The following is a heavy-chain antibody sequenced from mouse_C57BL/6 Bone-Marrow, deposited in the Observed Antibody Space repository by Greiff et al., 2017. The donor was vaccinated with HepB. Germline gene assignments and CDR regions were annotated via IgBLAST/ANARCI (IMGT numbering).Heavy chain of an antibody. CDR1: GYTFTSYW. CDR3: ARGYGSSSFAY. J-gene: IGHJ3*01. V-gene: IGHV1-74*01. CDR2: IDPANGNT. Sequence: VQLQQPGAELVKPGASVKVSCKASGYTFTSYWMHWVKQRPGQGLEWIGRIDPANGNTKYAPKFQGKATITADTSSNTAYLQLSSLTSEDTAIYYCARGYGSSSFAYWGQGTLVTVSA. D-gene: IGHD1-1*01.